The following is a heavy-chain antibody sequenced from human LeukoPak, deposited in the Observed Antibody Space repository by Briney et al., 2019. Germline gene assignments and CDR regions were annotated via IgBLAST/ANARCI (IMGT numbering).Heavy chain of an antibody. D-gene: IGHD6-19*01. CDR1: GYSISIGYY. V-gene: IGHV4-38-2*02. Sequence: SETLSLTRTLSGYSISIGYYWGSIRQPPGKGLEWISPIYHSGTTYYNPSLKSRVTLSVDTSKTQFSLKLSSVTAADTVVYYCARSRYSSGWYYGYWGQGTLVTVSS. J-gene: IGHJ4*02. CDR2: IYHSGTT. CDR3: ARSRYSSGWYYGY.